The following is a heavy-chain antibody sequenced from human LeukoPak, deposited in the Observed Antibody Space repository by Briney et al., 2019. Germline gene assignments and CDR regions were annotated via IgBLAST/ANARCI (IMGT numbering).Heavy chain of an antibody. CDR3: ARRGGSRFFDH. CDR2: IYYSGDT. CDR1: GGSIGSSPYF. Sequence: SETLSLTCTVSGGSIGSSPYFWGCIRQPPGRGLEWSGTIYYSGDTYYNSSLKSRVTISVDTSKNHISLGLSSVTAADTAVYYCARRGGSRFFDHWGQGTLVTVSS. V-gene: IGHV4-39*02. D-gene: IGHD2-15*01. J-gene: IGHJ4*02.